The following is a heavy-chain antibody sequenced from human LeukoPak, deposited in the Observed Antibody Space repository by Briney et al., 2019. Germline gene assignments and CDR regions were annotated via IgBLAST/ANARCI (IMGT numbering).Heavy chain of an antibody. V-gene: IGHV3-23*01. D-gene: IGHD1-26*01. CDR3: AKVVGANTRGYFDY. J-gene: IGHJ4*02. CDR2: ISGSGGST. Sequence: GGSLRLSCAASGFTFSSYAMSWVRQAPGKGLEWVSTISGSGGSTYSADSVKGRFTISRDNSKNTLYLQMNSLRAEDTAVYYCAKVVGANTRGYFDYWGQGTLVTVSS. CDR1: GFTFSSYA.